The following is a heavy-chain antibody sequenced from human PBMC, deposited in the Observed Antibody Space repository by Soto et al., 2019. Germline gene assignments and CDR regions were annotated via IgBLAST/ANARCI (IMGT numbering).Heavy chain of an antibody. CDR3: ARRPPGYSYGGGFDY. V-gene: IGHV4-39*01. CDR1: GGSISSSSYY. CDR2: IYYSGST. Sequence: SETLSLTCTVSGGSISSSSYYWGWIRQPPGKGLEWIGSIYYSGSTYYNPSLKSRVTISVDTSKNQFSLKLSSVTAADTAVYYCARRPPGYSYGGGFDYWGQGTLVTVSS. J-gene: IGHJ4*02. D-gene: IGHD5-18*01.